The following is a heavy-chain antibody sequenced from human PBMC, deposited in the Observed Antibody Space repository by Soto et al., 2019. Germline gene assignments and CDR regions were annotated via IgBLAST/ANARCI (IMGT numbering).Heavy chain of an antibody. J-gene: IGHJ5*02. CDR3: ARDAGGRGVPAAIFRRFDP. D-gene: IGHD2-2*01. Sequence: SETLSLTCAVSGGSISSSNLWSWVRQPPGKGLEWIGEIYHSGSTNYNPSLKSRVTISVDKSKNQFSLKLSSVTAADTAVYYCARDAGGRGVPAAIFRRFDPWGQGTLVTVSS. CDR2: IYHSGST. CDR1: GGSISSSNL. V-gene: IGHV4-4*02.